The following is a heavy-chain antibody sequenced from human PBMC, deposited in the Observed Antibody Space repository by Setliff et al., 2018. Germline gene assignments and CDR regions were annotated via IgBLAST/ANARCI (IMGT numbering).Heavy chain of an antibody. CDR2: IYTSGST. D-gene: IGHD3-3*01. V-gene: IGHV4-61*02. CDR3: ARDSYFWTWYAFDI. Sequence: SETLSLTCGVSGYSISSGYYWGWIRQPAGKGLEWIGRIYTSGSTNYNPSLKSRVTISVDTSKNQFSLKLSSVTAADTAVYYCARDSYFWTWYAFDIWGQGTMVTVSS. CDR1: GYSISSGYY. J-gene: IGHJ3*02.